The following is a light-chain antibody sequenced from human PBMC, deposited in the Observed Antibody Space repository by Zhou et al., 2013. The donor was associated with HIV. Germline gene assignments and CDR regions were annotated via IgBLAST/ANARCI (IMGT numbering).Light chain of an antibody. CDR2: DAS. CDR3: QQRSDWWT. Sequence: EIVLTQSPGTLSLSPGDTATLSCRASQSVSNYLAWYQQKPGQAPRLLIYDASNRATGIPARFSGSGSGTDFTLTISSLEPEDSAVYYCQQRSDWWTFGQGTKVEIK. J-gene: IGKJ1*01. V-gene: IGKV3-11*01. CDR1: QSVSNY.